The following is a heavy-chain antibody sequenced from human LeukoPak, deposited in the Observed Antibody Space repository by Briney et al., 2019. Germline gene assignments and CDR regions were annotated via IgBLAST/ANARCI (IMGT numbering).Heavy chain of an antibody. J-gene: IGHJ5*02. CDR2: IYYSGST. CDR3: ARLESGSYYSWFDP. Sequence: SETLSLTCTVSGGSISSSSYYWGWIRQPPGKGLEWIGSIYYSGSTYYNPSLKSRVTMSVDTSKNQFSLKLSSVTAADTAVYYCARLESGSYYSWFDPWGRGTLVTVSS. V-gene: IGHV4-39*01. D-gene: IGHD1-26*01. CDR1: GGSISSSSYY.